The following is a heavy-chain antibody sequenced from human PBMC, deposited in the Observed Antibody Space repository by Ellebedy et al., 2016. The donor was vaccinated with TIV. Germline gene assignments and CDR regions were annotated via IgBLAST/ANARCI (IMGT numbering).Heavy chain of an antibody. CDR1: GFTFSDSV. Sequence: GGSLRLXXVGFGFTFSDSVMHWVRQDPGKGLDWVAGISVDGRAVHYPDSVKGRFTISRDNAQNTVYLQMNSLRLEDTAVYYCVRGLYSSGHCDVFAMWGRGTIVTVSS. CDR2: ISVDGRAV. V-gene: IGHV3-30*03. J-gene: IGHJ3*02. CDR3: VRGLYSSGHCDVFAM. D-gene: IGHD6-19*01.